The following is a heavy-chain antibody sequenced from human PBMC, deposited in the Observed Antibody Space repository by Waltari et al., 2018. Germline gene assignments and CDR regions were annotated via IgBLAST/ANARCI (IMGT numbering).Heavy chain of an antibody. CDR1: GGTFSSYT. J-gene: IGHJ4*02. CDR2: IIPILGIA. V-gene: IGHV1-69*02. Sequence: QVQLVQSGAEVKTPGSSVKVSCKASGGTFSSYTISWFRQAPGQGLEWMGRIIPILGIANYAQKFQGRVTITADKSTSTAYMELSSMRSEDTAVYYGASHYYDSSGTGYWGQGTLVTVSS. CDR3: ASHYYDSSGTGY. D-gene: IGHD3-22*01.